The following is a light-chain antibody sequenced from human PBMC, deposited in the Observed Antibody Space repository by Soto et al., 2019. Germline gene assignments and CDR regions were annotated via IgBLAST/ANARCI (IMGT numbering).Light chain of an antibody. Sequence: EIVMTQSPATLSVSPGERATLSCRASQGIKDYVAWFHQKPGQAPRLLIYGASARATAIPARFSGSGSGTEFTLSISSLQSEDFAVYYCQQYNNWPFTFGQGTKLEIK. V-gene: IGKV3-15*01. J-gene: IGKJ2*01. CDR1: QGIKDY. CDR3: QQYNNWPFT. CDR2: GAS.